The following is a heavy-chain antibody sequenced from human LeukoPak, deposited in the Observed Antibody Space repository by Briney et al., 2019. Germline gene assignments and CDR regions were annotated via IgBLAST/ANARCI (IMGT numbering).Heavy chain of an antibody. Sequence: GASVKVSCKASGYTFTSYDINWVRQATGQGLEWMGWMNPNSGNTGYAQKFQGRVTMTRNTSISTAYMELSSLRSEDTAVYYCARVSSPGSYITMIVVATLYYFDHWGQGTLVTVSS. CDR2: MNPNSGNT. J-gene: IGHJ4*02. CDR3: ARVSSPGSYITMIVVATLYYFDH. V-gene: IGHV1-8*01. CDR1: GYTFTSYD. D-gene: IGHD3-22*01.